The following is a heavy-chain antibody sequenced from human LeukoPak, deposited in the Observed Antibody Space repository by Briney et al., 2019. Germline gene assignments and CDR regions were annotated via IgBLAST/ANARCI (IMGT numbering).Heavy chain of an antibody. CDR1: GFPFSSYA. CDR3: ARVGYSGYDYDY. J-gene: IGHJ4*02. D-gene: IGHD5-12*01. Sequence: GGSLRLSCEASGFPFSSYAMSWVRQAPGKGLEWVSVISGSGDSTYYADSVEGRCTSSRDNSKDALYPQMNSLRAEDTAVYYCARVGYSGYDYDYWGQGTLVTVSS. CDR2: ISGSGDST. V-gene: IGHV3-23*01.